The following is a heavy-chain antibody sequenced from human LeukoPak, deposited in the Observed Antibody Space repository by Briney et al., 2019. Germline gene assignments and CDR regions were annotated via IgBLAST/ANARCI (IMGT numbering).Heavy chain of an antibody. CDR1: GFTFSSYS. J-gene: IGHJ4*02. CDR3: AREHSGSYYGENY. Sequence: GGSLRLSCAASGFTFSSYSMNWVRQAPGKGLEWVSYISSSSSTIYYADSVKGRFTISRDNAKDSLYLQMNSLRDEDTAVYYCAREHSGSYYGENYWGQGTLVTVSS. D-gene: IGHD1-26*01. V-gene: IGHV3-48*02. CDR2: ISSSSSTI.